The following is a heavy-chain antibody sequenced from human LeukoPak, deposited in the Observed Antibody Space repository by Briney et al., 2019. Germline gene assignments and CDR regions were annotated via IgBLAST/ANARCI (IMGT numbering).Heavy chain of an antibody. CDR3: AKDLTYESSGSVIDN. D-gene: IGHD3-22*01. CDR1: GFIFEDYT. CDR2: VNWHGTT. V-gene: IGHV3-43*01. Sequence: GGSLRLSCAASGFIFEDYTMHWVRQVPGKTLEWVSLVNWHGTTYYADSLKGRFTISRDNSKTSLYLQMDSLRIEDPAFYYCAKDLTYESSGSVIDNWGLGTLVTVSS. J-gene: IGHJ4*02.